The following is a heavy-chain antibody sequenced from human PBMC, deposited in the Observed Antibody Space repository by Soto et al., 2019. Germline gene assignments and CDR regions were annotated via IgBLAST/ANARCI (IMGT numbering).Heavy chain of an antibody. CDR1: GYTFTSQA. Sequence: ASVTFAPNASGYTFTSQAMHPLRQAPGQRLEWMGWINAGNGNTKYSQKFQGRVTITKDTSASTAYMELSSLRSEDTAVYYCAKADGVGVVGHWGQGTLV. V-gene: IGHV1-3*01. CDR3: AKADGVGVVGH. D-gene: IGHD2-2*01. J-gene: IGHJ4*02. CDR2: INAGNGNT.